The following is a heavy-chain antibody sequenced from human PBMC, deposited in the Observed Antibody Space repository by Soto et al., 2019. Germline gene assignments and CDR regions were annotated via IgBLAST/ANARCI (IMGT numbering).Heavy chain of an antibody. V-gene: IGHV3-30-3*01. CDR1: GFTFSSYA. Sequence: QVQLVESGGGVVQPGRSLRLSCAASGFTFSSYAMHWVRQAPGKGLEWVAVISYDGSNKYYADSVKGRFTISRDNSKNTLYLQMNSVRAEDTAVYYCARDPPYSSGWYFDYWGQGTLVTVSS. D-gene: IGHD6-19*01. J-gene: IGHJ4*02. CDR3: ARDPPYSSGWYFDY. CDR2: ISYDGSNK.